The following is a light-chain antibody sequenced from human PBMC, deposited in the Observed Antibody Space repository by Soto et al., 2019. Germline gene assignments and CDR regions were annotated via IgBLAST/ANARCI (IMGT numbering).Light chain of an antibody. CDR3: SSDAGSNNPYV. J-gene: IGLJ1*01. V-gene: IGLV2-8*01. CDR2: EVT. Sequence: QSVLTQPPSASGSPGKSATICCTGTSGNIGGDDYVSWYQHHQGKAPKLRIYEVTKRPLGVPDRFSGTKSGHTASLTVSAHQAEDEADSYSSSDAGSNNPYVFGTGTKVTVL. CDR1: SGNIGGDDY.